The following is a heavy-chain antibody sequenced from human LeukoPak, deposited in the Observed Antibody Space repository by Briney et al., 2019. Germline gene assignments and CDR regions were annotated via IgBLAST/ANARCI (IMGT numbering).Heavy chain of an antibody. J-gene: IGHJ4*02. D-gene: IGHD3-9*01. Sequence: SSVKVSCKASGGTFSSYAISWVRQAPGQGLEWMGGIIPIFGTANYAQKFQGRVTITADESKSTAYMELSSLRSEDTAVYYCARGRTRGYDILTGYYTPVDYWGQETLVTVSS. V-gene: IGHV1-69*01. CDR2: IIPIFGTA. CDR1: GGTFSSYA. CDR3: ARGRTRGYDILTGYYTPVDY.